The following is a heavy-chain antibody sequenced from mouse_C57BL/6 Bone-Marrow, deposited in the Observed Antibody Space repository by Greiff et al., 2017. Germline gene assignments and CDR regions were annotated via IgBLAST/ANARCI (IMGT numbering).Heavy chain of an antibody. CDR3: ARYDGHWYFDV. V-gene: IGHV1-63*01. CDR2: IYTGGGYT. Sequence: VQLQESGAELVRPGTSVKMSCKASGYTFTNYWLGWAKQRPGHGLEWIGDIYTGGGYTNYNEKFKGKATLTAEESSSTAYMQFSSLTSEDSAIYYCARYDGHWYFDVWGTGTTVTVSS. CDR1: GYTFTNYW. J-gene: IGHJ1*03. D-gene: IGHD1-2*01.